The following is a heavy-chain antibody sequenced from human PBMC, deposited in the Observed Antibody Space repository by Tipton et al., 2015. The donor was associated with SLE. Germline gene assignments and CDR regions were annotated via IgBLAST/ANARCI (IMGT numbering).Heavy chain of an antibody. J-gene: IGHJ1*01. CDR3: ARGEGISSAEYFQH. Sequence: TLSLTCTVSGGSISSSSYYWGWIRQPPGKGLEWIGSIYYSGSTYYNPSLKSRVTISVDTSKNQFSLKLSSVTAADTAVYYCARGEGISSAEYFQHWGQGTLVTVSS. CDR1: GGSISSSSYY. D-gene: IGHD6-6*01. V-gene: IGHV4-39*07. CDR2: IYYSGST.